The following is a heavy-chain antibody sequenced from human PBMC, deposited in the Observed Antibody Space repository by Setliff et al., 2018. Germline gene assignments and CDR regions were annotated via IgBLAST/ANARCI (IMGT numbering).Heavy chain of an antibody. J-gene: IGHJ6*02. CDR1: GFSFNNYW. Sequence: GGSLRLSCEASGFSFNNYWMYWVRQVPGKGLVWVSGINKDGDGTRYADSVKGRFTISRDNSKNTLYLQMNSLRAEDTAVYYCAKPPSSWSLYGMDVWGQGTTVTVSS. V-gene: IGHV3-74*01. CDR2: INKDGDGT. CDR3: AKPPSSWSLYGMDV. D-gene: IGHD6-13*01.